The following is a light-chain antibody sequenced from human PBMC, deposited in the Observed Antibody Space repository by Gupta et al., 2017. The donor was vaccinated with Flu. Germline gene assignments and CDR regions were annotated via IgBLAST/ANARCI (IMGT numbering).Light chain of an antibody. CDR2: KSS. CDR1: QSRGHSDGDTY. CDR3: MQREQFPLT. Sequence: VTLGQPASISCTSSQSRGHSDGDTYLSWLHQRPGQPPRLLIYKSSNRGSGVPDRFSGSGAGTDFTLKISSVEAEDVGVYYCMQREQFPLTFGGGTKVEIK. V-gene: IGKV2-24*01. J-gene: IGKJ4*01.